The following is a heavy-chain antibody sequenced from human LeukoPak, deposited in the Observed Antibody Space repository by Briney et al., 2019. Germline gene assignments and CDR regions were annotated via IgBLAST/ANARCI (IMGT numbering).Heavy chain of an antibody. CDR1: GYTFTDYY. D-gene: IGHD3-22*01. V-gene: IGHV1-69-2*01. Sequence: ASVKVSCKVSGYTFTDYYMHWVQQAPGKGLEWMGLVDPEDGETIYAEKFQGRVTITADTSTDTAYMELSSLRSEDTAVYYCATSSQQDYYDSSGYSSYYMDVWGKGTTVTVSS. J-gene: IGHJ6*03. CDR3: ATSSQQDYYDSSGYSSYYMDV. CDR2: VDPEDGET.